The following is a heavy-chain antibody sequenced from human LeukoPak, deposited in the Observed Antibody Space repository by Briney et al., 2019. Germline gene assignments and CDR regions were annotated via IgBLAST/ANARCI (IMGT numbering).Heavy chain of an antibody. CDR3: AKVGPYSSGREYYFDY. V-gene: IGHV3-30-3*01. Sequence: GGSLRLSCAASGFTFSSYAMHWVRQAPGKGLEWVAVISYDGSNKYYADSVKGRFTISRDNSKNTLYLQMNSLRAEDTAVYYCAKVGPYSSGREYYFDYWGQGTLVTVSS. CDR1: GFTFSSYA. D-gene: IGHD6-19*01. CDR2: ISYDGSNK. J-gene: IGHJ4*02.